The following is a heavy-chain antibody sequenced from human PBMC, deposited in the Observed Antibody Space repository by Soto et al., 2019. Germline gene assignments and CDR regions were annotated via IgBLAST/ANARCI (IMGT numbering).Heavy chain of an antibody. CDR3: VKDYGCYQSTAPH. D-gene: IGHD4-17*01. V-gene: IGHV3-23*01. Sequence: EVQLLESGGGLVQPGGSLRLSCAASGITISNYPMSWVRQAPGKGLDWVSGISGSGDRTYYADSAKGRFTISKDISSTSLSGQRDSLGVEDTAVYFCVKDYGCYQSTAPHWGQGTLVTISS. CDR2: ISGSGDRT. CDR1: GITISNYP. J-gene: IGHJ4*02.